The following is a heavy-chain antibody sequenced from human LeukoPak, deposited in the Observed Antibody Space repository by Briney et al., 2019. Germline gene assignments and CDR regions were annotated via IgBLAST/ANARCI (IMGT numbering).Heavy chain of an antibody. CDR3: ARRVDNPPRYDSSGFDAFDI. CDR2: ISCSSSYI. Sequence: GGSLRLSCAASGFTFSSYSMNWVRQAPGKGLEWVSSISCSSSYIYYADSVKSRFTISRDNAKNSLYLSMNSLRAEVTAVYYGARRVDNPPRYDSSGFDAFDIWGQGTMVTVSS. V-gene: IGHV3-21*01. J-gene: IGHJ3*02. D-gene: IGHD3-22*01. CDR1: GFTFSSYS.